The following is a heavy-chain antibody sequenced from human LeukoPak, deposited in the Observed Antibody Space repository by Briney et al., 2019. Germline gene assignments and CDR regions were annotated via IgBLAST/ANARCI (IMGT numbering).Heavy chain of an antibody. Sequence: GGSLRLSCAASGFTLSNYAMTWLRQAPGKGLEWISALSTSGGSTYYADSVKGRFTVSRDNSKNTLYLQMNSLRAEDTAVYYCAKGNKPNCSGGSCYQIDYWGQGTLVTVSS. CDR1: GFTLSNYA. CDR2: LSTSGGST. V-gene: IGHV3-23*01. J-gene: IGHJ4*02. D-gene: IGHD2-15*01. CDR3: AKGNKPNCSGGSCYQIDY.